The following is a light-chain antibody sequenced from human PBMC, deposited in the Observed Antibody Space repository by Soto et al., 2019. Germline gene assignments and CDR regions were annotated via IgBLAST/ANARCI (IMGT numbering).Light chain of an antibody. V-gene: IGLV2-14*01. CDR1: SSDVGGYNY. CDR3: SSYTSSSSVV. J-gene: IGLJ3*02. CDR2: EVS. Sequence: QSVLTQPASVSGSPGQSITISCTGTSSDVGGYNYVSWYQQHPGKAPKLMIYEVSNRPSGVSNRFSGSKSGNTASLTISGLQAEDEADYYCSSYTSSSSVVFCGGTQLTVL.